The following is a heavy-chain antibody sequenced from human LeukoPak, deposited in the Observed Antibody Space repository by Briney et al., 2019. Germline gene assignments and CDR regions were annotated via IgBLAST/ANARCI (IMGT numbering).Heavy chain of an antibody. CDR1: GFNFNAAW. D-gene: IGHD3-10*01. V-gene: IGHV3-15*01. CDR3: SWEMDGSFGRRLEN. CDR2: LKSKGSGGTT. J-gene: IGHJ4*02. Sequence: GGSLRLSCAASGFNFNAAWMSWVRQTPGKGLEWSGRLKSKGSGGTTDYAAPVKGRFTISRDDSKNTLYLQMNSLKIEDTAVYFCSWEMDGSFGRRLENWGQGTLVTVAS.